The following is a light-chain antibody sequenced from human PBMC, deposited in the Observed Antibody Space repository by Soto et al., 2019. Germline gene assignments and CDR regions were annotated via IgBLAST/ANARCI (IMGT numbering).Light chain of an antibody. J-gene: IGKJ3*01. Sequence: EIVFTQSPATLSLSPGERATLSCRASQSVASNYLAWYQKRPCQAPRLLIYAASTRAAGIPDRFTGSRAGTDCTLTISRLEPKDYAVFYCHQYSRSPIFTFGRATTVDIK. CDR1: QSVASNY. CDR3: HQYSRSPIFT. CDR2: AAS. V-gene: IGKV3-20*01.